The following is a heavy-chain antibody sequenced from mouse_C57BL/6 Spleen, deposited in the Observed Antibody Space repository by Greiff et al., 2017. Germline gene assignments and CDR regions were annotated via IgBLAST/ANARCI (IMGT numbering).Heavy chain of an antibody. J-gene: IGHJ1*03. Sequence: QVQLKQSGAELARPGASVKLSCKASGYTFTSYGISWVKQRTGQGLEWIGEIYPRSGNTYYNEKFKGKATLTADKSSSTAYMELRSLTSEDSAVYFCARVLYYGSQSYWYFDVWGTGTTVTVSS. V-gene: IGHV1-81*01. CDR3: ARVLYYGSQSYWYFDV. CDR2: IYPRSGNT. D-gene: IGHD1-1*01. CDR1: GYTFTSYG.